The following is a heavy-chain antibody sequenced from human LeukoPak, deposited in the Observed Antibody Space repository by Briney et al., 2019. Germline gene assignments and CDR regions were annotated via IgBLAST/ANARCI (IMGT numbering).Heavy chain of an antibody. Sequence: PGGSLRLSCAASGFTFNSYAMNWVRQAPGKGLEWASAISGSAGSTYYADSVKGRFTISRDNSKNTLYLQMNSLRAEDTAVYYCAKDRSYDILTGYTYWGQGTLVTVSS. D-gene: IGHD3-9*01. V-gene: IGHV3-23*01. J-gene: IGHJ4*02. CDR3: AKDRSYDILTGYTY. CDR1: GFTFNSYA. CDR2: ISGSAGST.